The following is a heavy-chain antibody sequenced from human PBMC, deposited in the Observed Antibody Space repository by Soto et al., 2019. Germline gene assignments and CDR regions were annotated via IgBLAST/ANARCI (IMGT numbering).Heavy chain of an antibody. CDR1: GFAFSDYA. D-gene: IGHD3-16*01. V-gene: IGHV3-23*01. CDR3: AKGRTFFDF. CDR2: ISDGDGAT. J-gene: IGHJ4*02. Sequence: EVHLLESGGGLVQPGGSLRLSCAASGFAFSDYAMTWVRQAPGKGLEWVSDISDGDGATHYADSVKDRFTISRDDSKNTLYLQMDSLRAEDAAVYYCAKGRTFFDFWGQGTLVTVSS.